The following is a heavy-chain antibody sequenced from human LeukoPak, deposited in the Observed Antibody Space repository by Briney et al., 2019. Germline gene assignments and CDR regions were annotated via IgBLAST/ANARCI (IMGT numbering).Heavy chain of an antibody. CDR3: ARDRAYYYDSSGYSPDY. CDR1: GFTFSSYV. J-gene: IGHJ4*02. CDR2: ISYDGSNK. Sequence: TGGSLRLSCVASGFTFSSYVMHWVRQAPGKGLEWVAVISYDGSNKYYADSVKGRFTISRDNSKNTLYLQMNSLRAEDTAVYYCARDRAYYYDSSGYSPDYWGQGTLVTVSS. V-gene: IGHV3-30*03. D-gene: IGHD3-22*01.